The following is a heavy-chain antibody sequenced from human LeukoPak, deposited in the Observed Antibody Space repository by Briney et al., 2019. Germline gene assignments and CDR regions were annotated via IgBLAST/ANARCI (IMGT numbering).Heavy chain of an antibody. CDR3: AREVPRGVITD. J-gene: IGHJ4*02. Sequence: SVKVSCKASGGTFSSYAISWVRQAPGQGLEWMGRIIPILGIANYAQKFQGRVTITADKSTSTAYMELSSLRSEDTVVYYCAREVPRGVITDWGQGTLVTVSS. D-gene: IGHD3-10*01. V-gene: IGHV1-69*04. CDR1: GGTFSSYA. CDR2: IIPILGIA.